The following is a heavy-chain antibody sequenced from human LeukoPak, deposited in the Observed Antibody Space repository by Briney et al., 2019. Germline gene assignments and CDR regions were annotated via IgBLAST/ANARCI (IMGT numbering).Heavy chain of an antibody. CDR1: GGSISSSSYY. J-gene: IGHJ4*02. D-gene: IGHD2-2*01. CDR2: IYYSGST. V-gene: IGHV4-39*01. Sequence: SETLSLTCTVSGGSISSSSYYWGWIRQPPGKGLEWIGIIYYSGSTYYSTSLKSRVTISVDTSKSQFSLKLSSVTAADTAMYYCARLLIYCSSTSCHFDYWGQGTLVTVSS. CDR3: ARLLIYCSSTSCHFDY.